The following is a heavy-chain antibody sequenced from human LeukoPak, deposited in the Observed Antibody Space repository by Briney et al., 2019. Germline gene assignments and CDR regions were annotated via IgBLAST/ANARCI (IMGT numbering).Heavy chain of an antibody. CDR3: AWWSVRDVATITMTTYYYYYMAV. CDR1: GGSISSYY. V-gene: IGHV4-59*01. J-gene: IGHJ6*03. D-gene: IGHD5-12*01. CDR2: IYYSGST. Sequence: SETLSLTCTVSGGSISSYYWSWILQPPGKGLEWIGYIYYSGSTNYNPSLKSRVTISVDTSKNQFSLKLSSVTSAYTAAYYCAWWSVRDVATITMTTYYYYYMAVWGKGTTVTVSS.